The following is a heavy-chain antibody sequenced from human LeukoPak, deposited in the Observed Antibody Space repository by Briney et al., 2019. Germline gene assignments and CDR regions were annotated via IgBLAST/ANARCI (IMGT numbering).Heavy chain of an antibody. Sequence: GSLRLSCAASGFTFSSYGMHWVRQAPGKGLEWVAVIWYDGSNKYYADSVKGRFTISRDNSKNTLYLQMNSLRAEDTAVYYCARDAYDSSGYYYFDYWGQGTLVTVSS. CDR2: IWYDGSNK. V-gene: IGHV3-33*01. J-gene: IGHJ4*02. CDR3: ARDAYDSSGYYYFDY. D-gene: IGHD3-22*01. CDR1: GFTFSSYG.